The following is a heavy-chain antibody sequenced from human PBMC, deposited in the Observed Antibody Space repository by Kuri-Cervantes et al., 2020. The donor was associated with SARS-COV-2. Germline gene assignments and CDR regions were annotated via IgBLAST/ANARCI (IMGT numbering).Heavy chain of an antibody. D-gene: IGHD6-6*01. CDR1: GGTFSSYA. J-gene: IGHJ3*02. Sequence: SVKVSCKASGGTFSSYAISWVRQAPGQGLEWMGGIIPIFGIANYAQKFQGRVTITADKSTSTAYMELSSLRSEDTAVYYCAREYSSSSGAFEIWGPGKMVHVSS. V-gene: IGHV1-69*10. CDR3: AREYSSSSGAFEI. CDR2: IIPIFGIA.